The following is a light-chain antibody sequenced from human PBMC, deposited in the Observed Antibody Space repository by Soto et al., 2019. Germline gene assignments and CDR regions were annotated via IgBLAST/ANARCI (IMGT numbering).Light chain of an antibody. J-gene: IGKJ3*01. Sequence: DIQMTQSPSTLSASVGDRVTITCRASQSISSWLAWYQQKPGKAPKLLIYKASNLESGVPSRFSGSGSGTEFTLTINSLQPDDFATYYCQQYNDYLLTFGPGTKVDFK. V-gene: IGKV1-5*03. CDR1: QSISSW. CDR3: QQYNDYLLT. CDR2: KAS.